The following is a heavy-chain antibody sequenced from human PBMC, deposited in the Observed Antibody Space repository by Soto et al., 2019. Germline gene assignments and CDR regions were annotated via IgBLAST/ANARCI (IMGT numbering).Heavy chain of an antibody. D-gene: IGHD2-2*01. CDR3: ARGDVGIVLVPAAMADY. CDR1: GYSFTSYW. J-gene: IGHJ4*02. V-gene: IGHV5-51*01. CDR2: IYPGDSDT. Sequence: GESLKISCKGSGYSFTSYWIGWVLQMPGKGLEWMGIIYPGDSDTRYSPSFQGQVTISADKSISTAYLQWSSLKASDTAMYYCARGDVGIVLVPAAMADYWGQGTLVTVSS.